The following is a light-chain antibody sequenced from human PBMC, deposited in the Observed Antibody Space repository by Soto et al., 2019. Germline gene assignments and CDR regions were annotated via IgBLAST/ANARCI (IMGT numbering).Light chain of an antibody. CDR3: QQSYSTPPT. J-gene: IGKJ1*01. CDR1: QSISSY. Sequence: DIQMTQSPSSLSASVGDRLTITCRASQSISSYLNWYQQKPGKAPKLLIYAASSLQIGVPSRFGGSGSGTDFTLTISSLQPEDFATYYCQQSYSTPPTFGQGTEVEIK. V-gene: IGKV1-39*01. CDR2: AAS.